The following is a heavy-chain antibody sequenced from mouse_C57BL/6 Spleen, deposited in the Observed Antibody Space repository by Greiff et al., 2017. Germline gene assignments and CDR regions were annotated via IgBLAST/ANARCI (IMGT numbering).Heavy chain of an antibody. D-gene: IGHD4-1*01. J-gene: IGHJ2*01. V-gene: IGHV5-17*01. CDR1: GFTFSDYG. CDR2: ISSGSSTI. CDR3: ARDLTGTEFDY. Sequence: EVMLVESGGGLVKPGGSLKLSCAASGFTFSDYGMHWVRQAPEKGLEWVAYISSGSSTIYYADTVKGRFTIARDNAKNTLFLQMNSLRSEDTAMYYCARDLTGTEFDYWGQGTTLTVSS.